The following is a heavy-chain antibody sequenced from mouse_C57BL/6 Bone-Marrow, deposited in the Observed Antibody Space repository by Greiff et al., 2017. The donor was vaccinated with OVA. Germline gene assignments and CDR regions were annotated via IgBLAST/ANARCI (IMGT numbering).Heavy chain of an antibody. CDR2: IDPENGDT. D-gene: IGHD2-4*01. V-gene: IGHV14-4*01. CDR1: GFNIKDDY. CDR3: ARIYYEDYAMDY. Sequence: VQLQQSGAELVRPGASVKLSCTASGFNIKDDYMHWVKQRPEQGLEWIGWIDPENGDTEYASKFQGKATITADTSSNTAYLQLSSLTSEDTAVYYCARIYYEDYAMDYWGQGTSVTVSS. J-gene: IGHJ4*01.